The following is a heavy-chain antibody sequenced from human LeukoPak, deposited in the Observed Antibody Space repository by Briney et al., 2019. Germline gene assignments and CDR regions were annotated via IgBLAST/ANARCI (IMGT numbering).Heavy chain of an antibody. Sequence: GGSLTLSCAASGFIFSSYAMSWVREAPARGLEWVSSLRGNGDTFYADSVKGRFTLSRDESRNTVYLHLNELRVEDTAVYYCAKAGWVSTADAVLWGQGTVVTVSS. V-gene: IGHV3-23*01. CDR1: GFIFSSYA. CDR2: LRGNGDT. D-gene: IGHD3-16*01. J-gene: IGHJ4*02. CDR3: AKAGWVSTADAVL.